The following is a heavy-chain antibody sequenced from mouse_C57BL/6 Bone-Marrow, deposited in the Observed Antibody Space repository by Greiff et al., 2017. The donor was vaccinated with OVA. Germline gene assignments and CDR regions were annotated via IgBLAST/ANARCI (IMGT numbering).Heavy chain of an antibody. D-gene: IGHD1-1*01. CDR3: AIYEIFDY. CDR2: IYPRDGST. CDR1: GYTFTSYD. V-gene: IGHV1-85*01. Sequence: QVTLKVSGPELVKPGASVKLSCKASGYTFTSYDINWVKQRPGQGLEWIGWIYPRDGSTKYNEKFKGKATLTVDTSSSTAYMELHSLTSEDAAVYFCAIYEIFDYWGQGTTLTVSS. J-gene: IGHJ2*01.